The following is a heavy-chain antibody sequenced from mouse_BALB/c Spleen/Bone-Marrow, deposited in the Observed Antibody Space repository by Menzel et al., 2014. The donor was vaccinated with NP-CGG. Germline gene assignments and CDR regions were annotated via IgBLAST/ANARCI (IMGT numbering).Heavy chain of an antibody. CDR3: ARYAMDY. CDR1: GFSLTTYG. CDR2: IWAGGST. Sequence: VNVVESGPGLVAPSQSLSITCTVSGFSLTTYGVHWVRQPPGKGLEWLGVIWAGGSTNYNSALMSRLSISKDNSKSQVFLRMNSLQTDDTAMYYRARYAMDYWGQGTSVTVSS. V-gene: IGHV2-9*02. J-gene: IGHJ4*01.